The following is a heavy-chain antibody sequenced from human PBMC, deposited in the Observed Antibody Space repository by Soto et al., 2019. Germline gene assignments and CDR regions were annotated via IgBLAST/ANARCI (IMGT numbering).Heavy chain of an antibody. V-gene: IGHV3-43*01. J-gene: IGHJ4*02. D-gene: IGHD3-22*01. CDR1: GFTFDDYT. CDR2: ISWDGGST. CDR3: ANDIRRLDIAASGFFDY. Sequence: GGSLRLSCAASGFTFDDYTMHWVRQAPGKGLEWVSLISWDGGSTYYADSVKGRFTISRDNSKNSLYLQMNSLRTEDTAWYYCANDIRRLDIAASGFFDYWSRRTPDIVSS.